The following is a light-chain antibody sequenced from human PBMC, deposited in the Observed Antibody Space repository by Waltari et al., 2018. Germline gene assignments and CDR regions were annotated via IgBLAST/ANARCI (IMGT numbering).Light chain of an antibody. CDR2: GST. Sequence: QSVLTQPPSVSGAPGQRVTISCTGSGSNIGAGYDVHWYQQLPRAAPKLLIYGSTSRPLGVPDRFFGSTSGTPASLAITGLQAEDEADYYCQSYDTSLRVVFGGGTKLTVL. CDR3: QSYDTSLRVV. CDR1: GSNIGAGYD. J-gene: IGLJ2*01. V-gene: IGLV1-40*01.